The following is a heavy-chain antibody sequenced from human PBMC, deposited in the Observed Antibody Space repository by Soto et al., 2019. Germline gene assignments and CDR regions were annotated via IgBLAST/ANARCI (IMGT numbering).Heavy chain of an antibody. D-gene: IGHD3-9*01. CDR1: GGSISSYY. CDR2: IYYSGST. Sequence: SETLSLTCTVSGGSISSYYWSWIRQPPGKGLEWIGYIYYSGSTNYNPSLKSRVTISVDTSKNQFSLKLSSVTAEDTAVYYCAKADGPFDWLLSGNGGMDVWGQGTTVTVSS. J-gene: IGHJ6*02. CDR3: AKADGPFDWLLSGNGGMDV. V-gene: IGHV4-59*12.